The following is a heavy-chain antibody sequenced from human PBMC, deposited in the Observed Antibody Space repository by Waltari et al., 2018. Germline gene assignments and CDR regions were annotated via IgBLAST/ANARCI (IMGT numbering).Heavy chain of an antibody. CDR1: GYSISSGYY. V-gene: IGHV4-38-2*01. CDR2: IRHTGST. J-gene: IGHJ6*03. Sequence: QVQLQESGPGLVKPSETLSLTCAVSGYSISSGYYWDWIRPPPGKGLEWIGSIRHTGSTYYTPSLKSRVSISINTSKNQFSLKLSSVTAVDTAVYYCARRGYYFHYMDVWGKGTAVTVSS. CDR3: ARRGYYFHYMDV.